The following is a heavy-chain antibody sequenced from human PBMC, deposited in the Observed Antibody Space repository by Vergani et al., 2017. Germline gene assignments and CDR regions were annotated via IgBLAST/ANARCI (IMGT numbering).Heavy chain of an antibody. J-gene: IGHJ4*02. CDR2: ISSSGSTI. CDR1: GFTFSSYE. CDR3: ARAYSRNWSPLDY. D-gene: IGHD6-13*01. V-gene: IGHV3-48*03. Sequence: EVQLVESGGGLVQPGGSLRLSCAASGFTFSSYEMNWVRQAPGKGLEWVSYISSSGSTIYYADSVKGRFTISRDNAKNSLYLQMNSLRAEDTALYYCARAYSRNWSPLDYWGQGTLVTXSS.